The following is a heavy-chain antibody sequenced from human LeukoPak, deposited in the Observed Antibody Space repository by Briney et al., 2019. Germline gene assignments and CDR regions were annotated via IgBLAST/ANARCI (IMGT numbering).Heavy chain of an antibody. D-gene: IGHD6-19*01. V-gene: IGHV3-30*02. CDR2: IQYDGSNK. CDR1: GFTFSSYG. Sequence: GGSLRLSCGASGFTFSSYGMQWVRQSPGKGLEWVAFIQYDGSNKYYADSVRGRFTISRVNSKNTLYLQMNSLRTEDTAVYYCAKSSGGGWYVQYFDYWGQGALVTISS. CDR3: AKSSGGGWYVQYFDY. J-gene: IGHJ4*02.